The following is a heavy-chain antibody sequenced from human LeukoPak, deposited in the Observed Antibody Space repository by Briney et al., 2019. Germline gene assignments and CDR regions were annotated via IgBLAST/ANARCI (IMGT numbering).Heavy chain of an antibody. V-gene: IGHV3-23*01. CDR1: GFTFSNYA. J-gene: IGHJ4*02. D-gene: IGHD1-1*01. CDR3: AKLGSWNEYYFDY. Sequence: GGSLRLSCAASGFTFSNYAMGWVRQAPGKGLEWVSGISDSGVSTAYADSVKGRFTISRDDSKNTLYVQMNRLRAEDTAVYYCAKLGSWNEYYFDYWGQGTLVTVSS. CDR2: ISDSGVST.